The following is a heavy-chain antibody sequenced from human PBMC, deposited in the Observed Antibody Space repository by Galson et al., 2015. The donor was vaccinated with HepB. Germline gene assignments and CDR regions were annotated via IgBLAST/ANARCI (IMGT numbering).Heavy chain of an antibody. D-gene: IGHD4-17*01. CDR3: TTDAPLNDYGFTAEGY. Sequence: SLRLSCAASGFTFSNAWMSWVRQAPGKGLEWVGRIKSKTDGGTTDYAAPVKGRFTISRDDSKNTLYLQMNSLKTEDTAVYYCTTDAPLNDYGFTAEGYWGQGTLVTVSS. CDR1: GFTFSNAW. J-gene: IGHJ4*02. CDR2: IKSKTDGGTT. V-gene: IGHV3-15*01.